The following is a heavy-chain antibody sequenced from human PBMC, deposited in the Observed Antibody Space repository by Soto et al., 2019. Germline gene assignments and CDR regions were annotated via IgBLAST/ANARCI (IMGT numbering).Heavy chain of an antibody. CDR3: VREPHSGSYYGGDY. D-gene: IGHD1-26*01. CDR1: GFTFSSYA. J-gene: IGHJ4*02. V-gene: IGHV3-30-3*01. CDR2: ISYDGSNK. Sequence: QVQLVESGGGVVQPGRSLRLSCAASGFTFSSYAMHWVRQAPGKGLEWVAVISYDGSNKYYADSVKGRFTISRDNSKNTLYLQMNSLRAEDTAVYYCVREPHSGSYYGGDYWGQGTLVTVSS.